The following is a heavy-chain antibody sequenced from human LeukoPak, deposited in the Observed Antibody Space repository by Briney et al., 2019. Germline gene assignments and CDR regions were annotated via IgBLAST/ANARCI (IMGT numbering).Heavy chain of an antibody. CDR2: ISWDGGST. D-gene: IGHD3-10*01. CDR1: GFTFDDYA. Sequence: GGSLRLSCAASGFTFDDYAMHWVRQAPGKGLEWVSLISWDGGSTYYADSVKGRFTISRDNSKNSLYLQMNSLRAEDTAVYYCAKDYYGSGSHYYYYYYYMDVWGKGTTVTISS. J-gene: IGHJ6*03. CDR3: AKDYYGSGSHYYYYYYYMDV. V-gene: IGHV3-43D*03.